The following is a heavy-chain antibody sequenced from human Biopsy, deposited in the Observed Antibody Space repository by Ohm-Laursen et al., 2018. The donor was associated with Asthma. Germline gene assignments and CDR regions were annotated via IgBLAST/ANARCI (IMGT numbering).Heavy chain of an antibody. CDR2: INPFGGSS. Sequence: SAKVSCKASGYTFSSYYMQWVRQAPGHGLEWMGMINPFGGSSNFAQKFQGRLTMTRDTSTRTVYMELSSLRSEDTAVYYCAREATSGEVPFGYFYALDVWGEGTTVTVSS. V-gene: IGHV1-46*01. D-gene: IGHD2-2*01. CDR3: AREATSGEVPFGYFYALDV. CDR1: GYTFSSYY. J-gene: IGHJ6*04.